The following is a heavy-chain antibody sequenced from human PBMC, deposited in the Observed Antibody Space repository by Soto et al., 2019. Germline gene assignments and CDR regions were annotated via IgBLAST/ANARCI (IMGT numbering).Heavy chain of an antibody. CDR2: IRSKAYGGTT. CDR3: TRYCSGGSCYPDY. Sequence: GGSLRLSCTASGFTFGDYAMSWVRQAPGKGLEWVGFIRSKAYGGTTEYAASVKGRFTISRDDSKSIAYLQMNSLKTEDTAVYYCTRYCSGGSCYPDYWGQGTLVTVSS. J-gene: IGHJ4*02. D-gene: IGHD2-15*01. CDR1: GFTFGDYA. V-gene: IGHV3-49*04.